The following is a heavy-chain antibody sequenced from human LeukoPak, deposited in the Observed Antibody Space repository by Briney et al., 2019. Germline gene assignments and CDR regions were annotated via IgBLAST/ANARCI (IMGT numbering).Heavy chain of an antibody. Sequence: SETLSLTCAVYGGSFSGYYWSWIRQPPGKGLEWIGEINHSGSTNYNPSLKSRVTISVDTSKNQFSLKLSSVTAADTAVYYCARDLWNRRWYFDYWGQGTLVTVSS. D-gene: IGHD1-1*01. CDR3: ARDLWNRRWYFDY. J-gene: IGHJ4*02. CDR2: INHSGST. V-gene: IGHV4-34*01. CDR1: GGSFSGYY.